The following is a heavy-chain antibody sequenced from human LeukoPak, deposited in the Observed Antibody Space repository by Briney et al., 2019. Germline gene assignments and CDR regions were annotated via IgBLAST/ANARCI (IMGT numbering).Heavy chain of an antibody. D-gene: IGHD3-22*01. CDR1: GFTFSSYS. J-gene: IGHJ3*02. V-gene: IGHV3-48*04. Sequence: GGSLRLSCAASGFTFSSYSMNWVRQAPGKGLEWVSYISSSSTIYYADSVKGRFTISRDNAKNSLYLQMNSLRAEDTAVYYCARDYYDSSGYYLDAFDIWGQGTMVTVSS. CDR3: ARDYYDSSGYYLDAFDI. CDR2: ISSSSTI.